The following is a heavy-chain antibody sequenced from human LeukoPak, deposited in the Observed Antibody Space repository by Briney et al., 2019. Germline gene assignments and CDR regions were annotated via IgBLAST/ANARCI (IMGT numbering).Heavy chain of an antibody. CDR1: GFTFSSYS. Sequence: PGGSLRLSCAASGFTFSSYSMKWVRQAPGEGREWVSSISSSRSYIFYADSVKGGFTISRDNDKNSLYLQMNSLRAEDTAVYYCARDQYSGSYFTYYYYMDVWGKGTTVTISS. J-gene: IGHJ6*03. CDR3: ARDQYSGSYFTYYYYMDV. CDR2: ISSSRSYI. V-gene: IGHV3-21*01. D-gene: IGHD1-26*01.